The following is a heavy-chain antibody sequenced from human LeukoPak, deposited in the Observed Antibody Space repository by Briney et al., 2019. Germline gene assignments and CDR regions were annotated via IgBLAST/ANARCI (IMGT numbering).Heavy chain of an antibody. CDR2: ISAYNGNT. Sequence: ASVKVSCKASGYTFTSYRISWVRQAPGQGLEWMGWISAYNGNTNYAQKLQGRVTMTTDTSTSTAYVELRSLRSDDTAVYYCARDHRYGDYSGYYWGQGTLVTASS. D-gene: IGHD4-17*01. CDR1: GYTFTSYR. J-gene: IGHJ4*02. V-gene: IGHV1-18*01. CDR3: ARDHRYGDYSGYY.